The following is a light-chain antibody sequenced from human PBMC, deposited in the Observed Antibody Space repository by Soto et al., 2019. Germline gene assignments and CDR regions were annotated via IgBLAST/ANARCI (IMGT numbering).Light chain of an antibody. V-gene: IGLV2-14*01. Sequence: QSVLTQPASVSGSPGQSITISCTGTSSDVGGYNYVSWYQQHPGKAPKLMIYDVSNRPSGVSNRFSGSKSGNTASLTISGLQAEDEADYYCSSYTRSSTLDVFGTGTKV. CDR3: SSYTRSSTLDV. CDR2: DVS. J-gene: IGLJ1*01. CDR1: SSDVGGYNY.